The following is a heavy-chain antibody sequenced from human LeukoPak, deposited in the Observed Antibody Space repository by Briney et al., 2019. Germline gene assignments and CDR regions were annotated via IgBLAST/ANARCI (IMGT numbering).Heavy chain of an antibody. CDR3: ATKQWLAPPPDS. D-gene: IGHD6-19*01. Sequence: GGSLRLSCAASGFTFSKYWMLWVRQAPGKGLESVSRINTDGTVATYADSVKGRFTVPRDNADNTMFLQMNSVRDEDTAVYYCATKQWLAPPPDSWGQGTPVTVSS. CDR1: GFTFSKYW. CDR2: INTDGTVA. V-gene: IGHV3-74*01. J-gene: IGHJ4*02.